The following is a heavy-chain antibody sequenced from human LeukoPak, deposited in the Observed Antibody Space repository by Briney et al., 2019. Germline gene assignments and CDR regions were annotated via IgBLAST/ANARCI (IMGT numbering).Heavy chain of an antibody. Sequence: PGGSLRLSCAASGFTFSNYSMNWVRQAPGKGLEWVSSISSSSSYIYYADSVKGRFTISRDNAKNSLYLQMNSLRAEDTAVYYCAREPYCSGGSCQSYGMDVWGQGTTVTVSS. J-gene: IGHJ6*02. CDR1: GFTFSNYS. D-gene: IGHD2-15*01. V-gene: IGHV3-21*01. CDR3: AREPYCSGGSCQSYGMDV. CDR2: ISSSSSYI.